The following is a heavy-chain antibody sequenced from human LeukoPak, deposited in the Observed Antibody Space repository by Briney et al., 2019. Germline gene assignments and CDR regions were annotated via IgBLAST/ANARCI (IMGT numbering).Heavy chain of an antibody. V-gene: IGHV3-23*01. CDR1: GFTFSSCA. D-gene: IGHD2-2*01. CDR3: AKGGGYCSSTSCSTLDY. J-gene: IGHJ4*02. Sequence: GGSLRLSCEASGFTFSSCAMSWVRQAPGKGLEWVSAISGSGGSTYYADSVKGRFTISRDNSKNTLYLQMNTLRAEDTAVYYCAKGGGYCSSTSCSTLDYWGQGTLVTVSS. CDR2: ISGSGGST.